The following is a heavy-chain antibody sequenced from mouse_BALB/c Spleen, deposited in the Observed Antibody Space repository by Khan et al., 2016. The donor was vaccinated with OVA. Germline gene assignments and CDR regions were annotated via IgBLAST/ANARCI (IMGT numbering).Heavy chain of an antibody. CDR2: IDPANGNT. D-gene: IGHD2-4*01. V-gene: IGHV14-3*02. CDR1: AFNIKDTY. CDR3: ARTNMSVGFTY. J-gene: IGHJ3*01. Sequence: IQLVQSGAELVKPGASVKLSCTASAFNIKDTYMHWVNQRPEQGLEWIGRIDPANGNTKYAPNFQGKATITADTSSNTAYLHLSSLTHEDIAVYYCARTNMSVGFTYWGQGTLVTVSA.